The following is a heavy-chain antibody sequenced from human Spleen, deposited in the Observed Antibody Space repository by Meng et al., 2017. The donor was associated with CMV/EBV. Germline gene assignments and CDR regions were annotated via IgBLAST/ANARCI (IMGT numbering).Heavy chain of an antibody. Sequence: GGSLRLSCEGSGYTFGDYWISWVRQRPGKGLEWMGIIYPGDSDTRYNPSFQGLVTISADKSVSTAYLQWSSLKASDTAMYYCARLVGHTNVFNYWGQGTLVTVSS. CDR3: ARLVGHTNVFNY. D-gene: IGHD2-8*01. CDR2: IYPGDSDT. CDR1: GYTFGDYW. J-gene: IGHJ4*02. V-gene: IGHV5-51*01.